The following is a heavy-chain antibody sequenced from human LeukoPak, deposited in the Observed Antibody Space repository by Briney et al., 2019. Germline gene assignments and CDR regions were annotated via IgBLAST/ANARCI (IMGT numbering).Heavy chain of an antibody. CDR2: IYYSGST. Sequence: SETLSLTCTVSGGSISSSSYYWGWIRQPPGKGLEWIGSIYYSGSTYYNPSLKSRVTISVDTSKNQFSLKLSSVTAADTAVYYCARGWLRAQRSPVSVDYWGQGTLVTVSS. CDR1: GGSISSSSYY. V-gene: IGHV4-39*01. CDR3: ARGWLRAQRSPVSVDY. D-gene: IGHD2-15*01. J-gene: IGHJ4*02.